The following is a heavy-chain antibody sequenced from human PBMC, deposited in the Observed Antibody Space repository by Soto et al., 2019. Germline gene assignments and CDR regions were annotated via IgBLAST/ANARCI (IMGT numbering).Heavy chain of an antibody. CDR1: GYTFTSYA. V-gene: IGHV1-3*01. D-gene: IGHD2-2*01. CDR3: ARGCSSTSCFFSDY. J-gene: IGHJ4*02. CDR2: INAGNGNT. Sequence: QVQLVQSGAEVKKPGASVKVSCKASGYTFTSYAMHWVRQAPGQRLEWMGWINAGNGNTKYSQKFKGRVTITRDTSASTAYMELSSLRSEDTAVYYCARGCSSTSCFFSDYWGQGTLVTVSS.